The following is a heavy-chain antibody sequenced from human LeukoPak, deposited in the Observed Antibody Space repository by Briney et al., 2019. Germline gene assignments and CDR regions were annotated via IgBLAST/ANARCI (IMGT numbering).Heavy chain of an antibody. Sequence: GGSLRLSCAASGFTLSSYAMHWVRQAPGKGLEWVAVISYDGSNKYYADSVKGRFTISRDNSKNTLYLQMNSLRAEDTAVYYCARAGATYYYGSGSYYPYDYWGQGTLVTVSS. CDR1: GFTLSSYA. CDR3: ARAGATYYYGSGSYYPYDY. CDR2: ISYDGSNK. D-gene: IGHD3-10*01. J-gene: IGHJ4*02. V-gene: IGHV3-30-3*01.